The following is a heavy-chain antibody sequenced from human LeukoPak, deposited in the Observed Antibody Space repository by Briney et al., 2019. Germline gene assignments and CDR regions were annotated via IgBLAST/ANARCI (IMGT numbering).Heavy chain of an antibody. CDR2: MSYDESKN. CDR3: AKDEGPICLYGDCPFDY. J-gene: IGHJ4*02. Sequence: PGGSLRLSCAASGFTFSSYAMSWVRQAPGKGLEWVAVMSYDESKNKYLESVEGRFTLSRDSSKNTVYLQMNSLRDEDTAVYYCAKDEGPICLYGDCPFDYWGQGNMVTVSS. V-gene: IGHV3-30*18. D-gene: IGHD4-17*01. CDR1: GFTFSSYA.